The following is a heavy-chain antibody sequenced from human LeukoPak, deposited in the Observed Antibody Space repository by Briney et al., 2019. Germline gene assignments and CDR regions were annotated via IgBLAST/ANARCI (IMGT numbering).Heavy chain of an antibody. CDR2: IEQDGSEK. Sequence: GGSLRLSCAASGFTFSAYWGNWVRQAPGKGLEWVANIEQDGSEKNCVDSVKGRFTISRDNGENSLYLQMNSLRVEDTGVYYCVGGIGWLPDYWGQGTLVTVSS. D-gene: IGHD6-19*01. V-gene: IGHV3-7*01. J-gene: IGHJ4*02. CDR1: GFTFSAYW. CDR3: VGGIGWLPDY.